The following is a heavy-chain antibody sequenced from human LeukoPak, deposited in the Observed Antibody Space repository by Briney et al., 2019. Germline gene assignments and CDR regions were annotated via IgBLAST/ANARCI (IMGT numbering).Heavy chain of an antibody. V-gene: IGHV4-34*01. Sequence: SETLSLTCAVYGGSFSGYYWSWIRQPPGKGLEWIGEINHSGSTNYNPSLKSRVTISVDTSKNQFSLKLSSVTAADTAVYYCARVCYDFWSGYYRTNWFDPWGQGTLVTVS. D-gene: IGHD3-3*01. CDR2: INHSGST. J-gene: IGHJ5*02. CDR1: GGSFSGYY. CDR3: ARVCYDFWSGYYRTNWFDP.